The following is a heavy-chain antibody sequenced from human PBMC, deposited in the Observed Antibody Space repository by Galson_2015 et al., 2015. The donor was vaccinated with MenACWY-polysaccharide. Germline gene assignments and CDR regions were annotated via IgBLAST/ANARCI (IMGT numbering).Heavy chain of an antibody. CDR2: IKKDGSEK. V-gene: IGHV3-7*04. CDR3: ARGHYGMDV. J-gene: IGHJ6*02. CDR1: GFTSSNYW. Sequence: SLRLSCAASGFTSSNYWVTWVRQAPGKGLEWVANIKKDGSEKYYVDSVKGRFTISRDNAKNSVYLQMNSLRAEDTAVYYCARGHYGMDVWGQGTTVTVSS.